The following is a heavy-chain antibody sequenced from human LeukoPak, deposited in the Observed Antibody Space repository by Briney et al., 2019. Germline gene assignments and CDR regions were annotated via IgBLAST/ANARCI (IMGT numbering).Heavy chain of an antibody. CDR2: IVVGSGNT. V-gene: IGHV1-58*02. CDR1: GFTFTSSA. J-gene: IGHJ4*02. Sequence: TSVKVSCKASGFTFTSSAMQWVRQARGQRLEWIGWIVVGSGNTNYAQKFQERVTITRDMSTSTAYMELSSLRSEDTAVYYCAADTNYDFWRGYPPIAAALWGQGTLVTVSS. CDR3: AADTNYDFWRGYPPIAAAL. D-gene: IGHD3-3*01.